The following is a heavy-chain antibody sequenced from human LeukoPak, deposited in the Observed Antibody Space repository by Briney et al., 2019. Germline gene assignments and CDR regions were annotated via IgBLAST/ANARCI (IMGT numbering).Heavy chain of an antibody. Sequence: SVKVSCKASGGTFSNYAISWVRQAPGQGLEWMGGIIPIFGTANYAQKFQGRVTITTDESTSTAYMELSSLRSEDTAVYYCARNFYRGGHYWTYFDYWGQGTLVTVSS. V-gene: IGHV1-69*05. CDR2: IIPIFGTA. D-gene: IGHD1-26*01. CDR1: GGTFSNYA. CDR3: ARNFYRGGHYWTYFDY. J-gene: IGHJ4*02.